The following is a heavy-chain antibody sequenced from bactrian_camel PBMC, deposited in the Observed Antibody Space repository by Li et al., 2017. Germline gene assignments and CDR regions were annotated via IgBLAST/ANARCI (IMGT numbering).Heavy chain of an antibody. Sequence: VQLVESGGGSVQSGGSLRLSCRAPGYRYSSYCMGWFRLAPGKEREVVATIDSTDRIMYADSVKGRFTISEDDVEHIAYLQMNSLKPEDTGMYYCATADRWVCTAPSNDGRDFDKWGQGTQVTVS. J-gene: IGHJ4*01. CDR1: GYRYSSYC. V-gene: IGHV3S53*01. D-gene: IGHD5*01. CDR2: IDSTDRI. CDR3: ATADRWVCTAPSNDGRDFDK.